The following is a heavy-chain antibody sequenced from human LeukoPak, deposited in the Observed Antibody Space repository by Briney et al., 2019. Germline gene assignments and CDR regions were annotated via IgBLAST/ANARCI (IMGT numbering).Heavy chain of an antibody. CDR3: ARDQEWLVQGYFDY. J-gene: IGHJ4*02. CDR1: GFTFSSYA. D-gene: IGHD6-19*01. V-gene: IGHV3-30-3*01. Sequence: GSLRLSCAASGFTFSSYAMHWVRQAPGKGLEWVAVISYDGSNKYYADSVKGRFTISRDNSKNTLYLQMNSLRAEDTAVYYCARDQEWLVQGYFDYWGQGTLVTVSS. CDR2: ISYDGSNK.